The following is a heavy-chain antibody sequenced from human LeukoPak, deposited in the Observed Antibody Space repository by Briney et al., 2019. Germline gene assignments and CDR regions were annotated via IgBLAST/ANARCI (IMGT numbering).Heavy chain of an antibody. CDR3: ARGGYYSAWAEDY. J-gene: IGHJ4*02. Sequence: GGSLRLSCAASGFTFSNYWMGWVRQAPGRGLEWVANINEDGSEKYYVDSVKGRFTTSRDNGKNSLYLQINSLRAEDTAVFYCARGGYYSAWAEDYWGQGTLVTVSS. CDR2: INEDGSEK. CDR1: GFTFSNYW. V-gene: IGHV3-7*01. D-gene: IGHD3-22*01.